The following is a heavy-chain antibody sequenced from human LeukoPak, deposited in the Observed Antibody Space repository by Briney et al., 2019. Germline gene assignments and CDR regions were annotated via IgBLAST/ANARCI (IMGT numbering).Heavy chain of an antibody. D-gene: IGHD5-24*01. CDR3: ARGLQETATITGFNY. J-gene: IGHJ4*02. V-gene: IGHV1-2*02. Sequence: GASVKVSCKASGYTFTGYYMHWVRQAPGQGLEWMGWINPNSGGTNYAQKFQGRVTMTRDTSISTAYMELSRLRSGDTAMYYCARGLQETATITGFNYWGQGILVTVSS. CDR2: INPNSGGT. CDR1: GYTFTGYY.